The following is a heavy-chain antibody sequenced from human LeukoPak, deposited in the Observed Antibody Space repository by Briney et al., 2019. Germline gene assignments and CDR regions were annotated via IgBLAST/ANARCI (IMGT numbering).Heavy chain of an antibody. Sequence: GGSLRLSCAASGFTFSSYGMHWVRQAPGKGLEWVAVIWYDGSNKYYADSVKGRFTISRDNAKSSLYLQMNSLRADDTAVYYCARDRALYDSRRGYYYTEDDYWGQGTLVTVSP. CDR3: ARDRALYDSRRGYYYTEDDY. V-gene: IGHV3-33*01. J-gene: IGHJ4*02. CDR1: GFTFSSYG. D-gene: IGHD3-22*01. CDR2: IWYDGSNK.